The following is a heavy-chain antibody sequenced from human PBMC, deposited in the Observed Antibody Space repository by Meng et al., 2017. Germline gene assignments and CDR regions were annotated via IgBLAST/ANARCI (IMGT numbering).Heavy chain of an antibody. D-gene: IGHD6-25*01. J-gene: IGHJ4*02. Sequence: GERVQAGAEVKKPGASGKVSCKPSGYNFPDYYIHWVRRAPGQGLEWMGRINPKSGDTHYAQKFQARVTMTGDTSISTAYMELSGLRSDDTAMYYCARDEDISAAGKLFGDYWGQGTLVTVSS. CDR1: GYNFPDYY. CDR3: ARDEDISAAGKLFGDY. CDR2: INPKSGDT. V-gene: IGHV1-2*06.